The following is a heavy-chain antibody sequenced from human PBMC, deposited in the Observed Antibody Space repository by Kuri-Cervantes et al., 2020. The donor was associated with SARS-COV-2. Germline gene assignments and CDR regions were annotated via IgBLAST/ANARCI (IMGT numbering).Heavy chain of an antibody. CDR1: GFNFSRTD. Sequence: GESLKISCAASGFNFSRTDMHWVRQAPGKGLEWVAVISYDGKKKKCIGSVKGRFTISRDNSKNTLYLQMNSLRAEDTAVYYCARDRGGAAAGNRGYYYYYGMDVWGQGTTVTVSS. D-gene: IGHD6-13*01. CDR3: ARDRGGAAAGNRGYYYYYGMDV. V-gene: IGHV3-30*03. J-gene: IGHJ6*02. CDR2: ISYDGKKK.